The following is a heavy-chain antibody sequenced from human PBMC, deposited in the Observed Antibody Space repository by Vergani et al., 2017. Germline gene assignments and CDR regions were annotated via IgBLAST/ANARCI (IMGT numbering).Heavy chain of an antibody. Sequence: QLQLQESGPGLVKPSETLYLTCTVSGGPISSSSYYWGRIRQPPGKGLVWIGSIYYSGSTYYNPSLQSRFTIYVDTTKNQFSLKLRSVTAADTSVYFCASPQDRHYAAAGAGAFDYWGQGTLVTVSS. D-gene: IGHD6-13*01. CDR1: GGPISSSSYY. CDR2: IYYSGST. CDR3: ASPQDRHYAAAGAGAFDY. J-gene: IGHJ4*02. V-gene: IGHV4-39*01.